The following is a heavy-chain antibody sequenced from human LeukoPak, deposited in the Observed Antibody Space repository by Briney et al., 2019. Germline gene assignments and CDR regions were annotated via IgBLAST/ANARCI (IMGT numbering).Heavy chain of an antibody. D-gene: IGHD2-8*01. V-gene: IGHV3-7*01. J-gene: IGHJ4*02. CDR1: GFTFSSYW. Sequence: GGSLRLSCAASGFTFSSYWMTWVRQAPGKGLEWVANIKQDGSEKYYVDSVKGRFTISRDNAKNSLYLQMNSLRAEDTAVYYCARVPIRRRIVEKWYFDYWGQGTLVTVSS. CDR3: ARVPIRRRIVEKWYFDY. CDR2: IKQDGSEK.